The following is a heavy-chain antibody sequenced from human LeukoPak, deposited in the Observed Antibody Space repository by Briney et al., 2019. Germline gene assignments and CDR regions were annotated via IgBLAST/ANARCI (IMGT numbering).Heavy chain of an antibody. CDR3: AKGSVVYDFWSGFDY. V-gene: IGHV3-23*01. D-gene: IGHD3-3*01. CDR1: GFTFSSYA. Sequence: GGSLRLSCAASGFTFSSYATSWVRQAPGKGLEWVSAISGSGGSTYYADSVKGRLTISRDNSKNTLYLQMNSLRAEDTAVYYCAKGSVVYDFWSGFDYWGQGTLVTVSS. CDR2: ISGSGGST. J-gene: IGHJ4*02.